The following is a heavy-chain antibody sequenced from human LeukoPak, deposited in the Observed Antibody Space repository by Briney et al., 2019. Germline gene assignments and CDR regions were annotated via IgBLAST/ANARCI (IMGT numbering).Heavy chain of an antibody. CDR2: IYYSGST. D-gene: IGHD2-15*01. Sequence: SETLSLTCTVSGGSISSSSYYWGWIRQPPGKGLEWIGYIYYSGSTYYNPSLKSRVTISVDTSKNQFSLKLSSVTAADTAVYYCARGWSRRESFDYWGQGTLVTVSS. J-gene: IGHJ4*02. CDR1: GGSISSSSYY. V-gene: IGHV4-31*03. CDR3: ARGWSRRESFDY.